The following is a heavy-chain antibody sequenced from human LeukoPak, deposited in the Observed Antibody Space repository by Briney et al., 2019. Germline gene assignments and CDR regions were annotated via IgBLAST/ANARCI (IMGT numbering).Heavy chain of an antibody. D-gene: IGHD6-6*01. J-gene: IGHJ4*02. CDR3: ARAKEQTIAARYFDY. V-gene: IGHV1-2*06. CDR1: GYTFTDYY. Sequence: AASVKVSCKASGYTFTDYYIHWVRQAPGQGLEWIGRINPDSGGTNSAQKFQGRVTMTRDTSISTAYIELSSLRSDDTAVYYCARAKEQTIAARYFDYWGPGTLVTVSS. CDR2: INPDSGGT.